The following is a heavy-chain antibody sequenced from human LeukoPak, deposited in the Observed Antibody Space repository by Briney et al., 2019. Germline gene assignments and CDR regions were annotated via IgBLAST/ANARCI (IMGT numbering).Heavy chain of an antibody. V-gene: IGHV3-23*01. CDR3: AKDRERYSYGYGHEPIDY. CDR1: GFTFSSYA. Sequence: PGGSLRLSCAASGFTFSSYAMSWVRQAPGKGLEWVSAISGSGGSTYYADSVKGRFTISRDNSKNTLYLQMNSLRAEDTAVYYCAKDRERYSYGYGHEPIDYWGQGTLVTVSS. J-gene: IGHJ4*02. CDR2: ISGSGGST. D-gene: IGHD5-18*01.